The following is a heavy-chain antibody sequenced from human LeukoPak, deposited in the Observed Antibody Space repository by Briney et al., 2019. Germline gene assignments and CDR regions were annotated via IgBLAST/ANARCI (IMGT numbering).Heavy chain of an antibody. CDR3: ARHRSVETPGSPDAFDI. Sequence: GGSLRLSCAASGFTVSSNYMSWVRQAPGKGLEWVSIIYSGGGTYYADSVKGRFTISRDSSKNTLYLQMNSLRAEDTAVYYCARHRSVETPGSPDAFDIWGQGTMVTVSS. CDR2: IYSGGGT. V-gene: IGHV3-66*04. D-gene: IGHD4-23*01. CDR1: GFTVSSNY. J-gene: IGHJ3*02.